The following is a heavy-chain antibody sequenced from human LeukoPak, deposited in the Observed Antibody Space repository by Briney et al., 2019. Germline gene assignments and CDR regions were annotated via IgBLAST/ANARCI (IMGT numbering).Heavy chain of an antibody. V-gene: IGHV3-21*04. CDR3: ARDRTSSSSWSTGDNWFDP. J-gene: IGHJ5*02. CDR1: GFTFSSYS. D-gene: IGHD6-13*01. CDR2: ISSSSSYI. Sequence: GGSLRLSCAASGFTFSSYSMNWVRQAPGKGLEWVSSISSSSSYIYYADSVKGRFTISRDNAKNSLYLQMNSLRAEDTAVYYCARDRTSSSSWSTGDNWFDPWGQGTLVTVSS.